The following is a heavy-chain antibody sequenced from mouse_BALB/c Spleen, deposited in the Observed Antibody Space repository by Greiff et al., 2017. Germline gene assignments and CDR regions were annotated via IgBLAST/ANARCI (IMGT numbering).Heavy chain of an antibody. CDR3: ARVSYGNYGYFDV. D-gene: IGHD2-10*02. V-gene: IGHV2-9*02. J-gene: IGHJ1*01. CDR2: IWAGGST. CDR1: GFSLTSYG. Sequence: VKLVESGPGLVAPSQSLSITCTVSGFSLTSYGVHWVRQPPGKGLEWLGVIWAGGSTNYNSALMSRLSISKDNSKSHVFLKMNSLQTDDTAMYFCARVSYGNYGYFDVWGAGTTVTVSS.